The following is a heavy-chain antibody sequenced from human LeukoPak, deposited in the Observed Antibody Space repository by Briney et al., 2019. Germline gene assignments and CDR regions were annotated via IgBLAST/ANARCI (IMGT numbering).Heavy chain of an antibody. J-gene: IGHJ5*02. Sequence: GGSLRLSCAASGFTFSSYEMNWVRQAPGKGLEWVSYISSSGSTIYYADSVKGRFTISRDNAKNSLYLQMNSLRAEDTAVYYCARDIPYCGGDCYPWGQGTLVTVSS. D-gene: IGHD2-21*02. CDR2: ISSSGSTI. V-gene: IGHV3-48*03. CDR3: ARDIPYCGGDCYP. CDR1: GFTFSSYE.